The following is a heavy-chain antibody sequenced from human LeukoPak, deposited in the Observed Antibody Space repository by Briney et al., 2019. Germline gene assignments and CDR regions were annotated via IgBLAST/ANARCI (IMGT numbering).Heavy chain of an antibody. CDR3: ARGSRLGYRTNGVCYFDY. CDR2: IYYSGST. D-gene: IGHD2-8*01. Sequence: PSETLSLTCTVSGGSISSYYWSWIRQPPGKGLEWIGYIYYSGSTNYNPSLKSRVTISVDTSKNQFSLKLSSVTAADTAVYYCARGSRLGYRTNGVCYFDYWGQGTLVTVSS. CDR1: GGSISSYY. J-gene: IGHJ4*02. V-gene: IGHV4-59*12.